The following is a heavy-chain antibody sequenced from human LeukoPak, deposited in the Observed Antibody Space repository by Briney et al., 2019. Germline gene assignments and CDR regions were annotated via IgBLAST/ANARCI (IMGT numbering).Heavy chain of an antibody. V-gene: IGHV3-30*01. J-gene: IGHJ6*03. CDR3: ARDPGYGSSGYYYHYYMDV. Sequence: PGGSLRLSCAASAFTFGNYALHWVRQTPGKGLEWVAVISYDGSDKYYADSVKGRFTISRDNSKNTLYLQMNSLRTEDTAVYSCARDPGYGSSGYYYHYYMDVWGKGTTVTVSS. D-gene: IGHD6-19*01. CDR2: ISYDGSDK. CDR1: AFTFGNYA.